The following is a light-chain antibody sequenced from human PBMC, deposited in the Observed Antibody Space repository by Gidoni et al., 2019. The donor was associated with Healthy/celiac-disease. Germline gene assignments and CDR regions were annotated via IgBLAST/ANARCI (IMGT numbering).Light chain of an antibody. V-gene: IGKV2-28*01. Sequence: DIVMTQSPLSLPVTPGEPASISCRSSQSLLHSNGYNYLDWYLQKPGQSPQLLIYLGSNRDSGVPDRFSGSGSGKDFTLKISRVEAEDVGVYYCMQALQTITFGQGTRLEIK. CDR3: MQALQTIT. CDR2: LGS. J-gene: IGKJ5*01. CDR1: QSLLHSNGYNY.